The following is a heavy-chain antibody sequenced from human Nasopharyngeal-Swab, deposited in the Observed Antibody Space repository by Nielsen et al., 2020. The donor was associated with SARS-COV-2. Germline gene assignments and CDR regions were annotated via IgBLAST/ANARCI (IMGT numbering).Heavy chain of an antibody. Sequence: GESLKISCAASGFTFSSYSMNWVRQAPGKGLEWVSSISSSSSYIYYADSVKGRFTISRDNAKNSLYLQMNSLRAEDTAVYYCARVHVLPEAFDIWGQGTMVTV. CDR1: GFTFSSYS. J-gene: IGHJ3*02. V-gene: IGHV3-21*01. CDR3: ARVHVLPEAFDI. CDR2: ISSSSSYI. D-gene: IGHD3-10*01.